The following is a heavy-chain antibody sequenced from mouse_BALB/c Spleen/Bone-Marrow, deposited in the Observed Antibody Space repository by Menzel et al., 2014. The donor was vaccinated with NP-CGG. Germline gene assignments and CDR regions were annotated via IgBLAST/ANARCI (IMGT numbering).Heavy chain of an antibody. J-gene: IGHJ4*01. CDR2: INSNSGST. CDR3: ARIWAYYAMDY. D-gene: IGHD4-1*01. Sequence: VQLHQSGGGLVQPGRALQLPCAASGFTFSSYGMSWVRQTPDKRLELVATINSNSGSTYYPDSVKGRFTISRDNAKNTLYLQMSSLKSEDTAMYYCARIWAYYAMDYWGQGTSVTVSS. V-gene: IGHV5-6-3*01. CDR1: GFTFSSYG.